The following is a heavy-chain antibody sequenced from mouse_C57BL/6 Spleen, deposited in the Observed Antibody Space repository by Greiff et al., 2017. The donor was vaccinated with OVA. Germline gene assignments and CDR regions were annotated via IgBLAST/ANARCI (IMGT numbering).Heavy chain of an antibody. V-gene: IGHV1-26*01. CDR3: YSNYDYAMDY. J-gene: IGHJ4*01. CDR2: INPNTGGT. D-gene: IGHD2-5*01. CDR1: GYTFTDYY. Sequence: VQLQQPGPELVKPGASVKISCKASGYTFTDYYMNWVKQSHGKSLEWIGDINPNTGGTSYNQKFKGKATLTVDKSSSTAYMELRSLTTEDSAVYYCYSNYDYAMDYWGQGTSVTVSS.